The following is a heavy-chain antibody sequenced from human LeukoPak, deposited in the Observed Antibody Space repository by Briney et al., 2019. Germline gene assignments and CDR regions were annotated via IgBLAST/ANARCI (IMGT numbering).Heavy chain of an antibody. Sequence: GGSLRLSCAASGFTFSSYGMHWVRQAPGKGLEWVAFIRYDGSNKYYADSVKGRFTISRENSKNTLYLQMNSLRAEDTAVYYCAKDVGAELDYWGQGTLVTVSS. CDR1: GFTFSSYG. CDR3: AKDVGAELDY. CDR2: IRYDGSNK. D-gene: IGHD1-26*01. J-gene: IGHJ4*02. V-gene: IGHV3-30*02.